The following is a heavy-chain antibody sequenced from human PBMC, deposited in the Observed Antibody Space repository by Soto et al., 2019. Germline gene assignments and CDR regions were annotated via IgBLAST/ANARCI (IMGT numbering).Heavy chain of an antibody. J-gene: IGHJ6*02. CDR2: ISSSSSYI. V-gene: IGHV3-21*01. Sequence: EVQLVESGGGLVKPGGSLRLSCAASGFTFSSYSMNWVRQAPGKGLEWVSSISSSSSYIYYADSVKGRFTISRDTAKNSLYLQMNSLRAEDTAVYYCARAFELGIAVAGRYYYYGMDVWGQGTTVTVSS. CDR1: GFTFSSYS. D-gene: IGHD6-19*01. CDR3: ARAFELGIAVAGRYYYYGMDV.